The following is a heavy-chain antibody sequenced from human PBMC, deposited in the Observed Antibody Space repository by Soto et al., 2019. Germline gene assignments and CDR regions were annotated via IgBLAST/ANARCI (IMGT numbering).Heavy chain of an antibody. CDR1: GGTFSSYA. V-gene: IGHV1-69*01. Sequence: QVQLVQSGAEVKKPGSSVKVSCKASGGTFSSYAISWVRQAPGQGLEWMGGIIPIFGTANYAQKFQGRVTITADESTSTAYMELSSLRSEDTAVYYCAQGATGYYRRGDYYYGMDVWGQGTTVTVSS. CDR2: IIPIFGTA. CDR3: AQGATGYYRRGDYYYGMDV. D-gene: IGHD3-9*01. J-gene: IGHJ6*02.